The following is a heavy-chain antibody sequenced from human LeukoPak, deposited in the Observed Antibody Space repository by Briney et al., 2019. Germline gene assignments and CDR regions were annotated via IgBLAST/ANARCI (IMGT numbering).Heavy chain of an antibody. CDR3: ARGGYYGSGRYYFDS. CDR1: GFTFSRKG. Sequence: GGSLRLSCAASGFTFSRKGMTWVRQAPGKGLEWVSAISGSGGSTYYADSVKGRFTISRDNAKNTLHLQMNSLRAEDTAVYYCARGGYYGSGRYYFDSWGQGTLVTVSS. D-gene: IGHD3-3*01. J-gene: IGHJ4*02. CDR2: ISGSGGST. V-gene: IGHV3-23*01.